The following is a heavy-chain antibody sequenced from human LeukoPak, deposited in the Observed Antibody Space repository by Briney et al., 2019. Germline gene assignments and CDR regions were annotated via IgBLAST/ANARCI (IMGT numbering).Heavy chain of an antibody. J-gene: IGHJ5*02. CDR1: GYTFTSYG. V-gene: IGHV1-18*01. Sequence: ASVKVSCKASGYTFTSYGISWVRQAPGQGLEWMGWINAGNGNTKYSQKVQGRVTITRDTSASTAYMVLSSLRSEDTAMYFCVRGPPRLNWFDPWGQGTLVTVSS. CDR2: INAGNGNT. CDR3: VRGPPRLNWFDP. D-gene: IGHD6-25*01.